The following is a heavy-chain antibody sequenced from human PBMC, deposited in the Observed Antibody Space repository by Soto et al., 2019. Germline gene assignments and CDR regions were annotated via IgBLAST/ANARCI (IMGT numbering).Heavy chain of an antibody. CDR2: ISAYNGNT. D-gene: IGHD2-2*01. CDR3: ARCTSCHPFYPSPRGMDV. Sequence: GASVKVSCKASGYTFTSYGISWVRQAPGQGLEWMGWISAYNGNTNYAQKLQGRVTMTTDTSTSTAYMELRSLRSDDTAVYYCARCTSCHPFYPSPRGMDVWGQGTTVTVSS. J-gene: IGHJ6*02. CDR1: GYTFTSYG. V-gene: IGHV1-18*04.